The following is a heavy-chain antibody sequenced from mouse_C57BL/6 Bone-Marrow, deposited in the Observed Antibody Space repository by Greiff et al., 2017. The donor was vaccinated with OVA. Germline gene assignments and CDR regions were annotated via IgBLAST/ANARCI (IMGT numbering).Heavy chain of an antibody. Sequence: EVKLVESGGGLVKPGGSLKLSCAASGFTFSSYAMSWVRQTPEKRLEWVATISDGGSYTYYPDNVKGRFTISRDNAKNNLYLQMSNLKSEDTAMYYCASEGLPPFAYWGQGTLVTVSA. D-gene: IGHD3-3*01. CDR1: GFTFSSYA. J-gene: IGHJ3*01. CDR2: ISDGGSYT. V-gene: IGHV5-4*03. CDR3: ASEGLPPFAY.